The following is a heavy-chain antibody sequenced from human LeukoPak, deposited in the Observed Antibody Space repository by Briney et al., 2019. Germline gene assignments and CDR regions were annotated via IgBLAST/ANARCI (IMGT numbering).Heavy chain of an antibody. CDR1: GGSVSSGSYY. V-gene: IGHV4-61*01. D-gene: IGHD6-13*01. J-gene: IGHJ3*02. CDR2: IYNSGST. CDR3: ARALVRDAFDI. Sequence: SETLSLTCTVSGGSVSSGSYYWSWIRQPPGKGLEWIGYIYNSGSTNYNPSLKSRVTISVDTSKNQFSLKLSSVTAADTAVYYCARALVRDAFDIWGQGTMVTVSS.